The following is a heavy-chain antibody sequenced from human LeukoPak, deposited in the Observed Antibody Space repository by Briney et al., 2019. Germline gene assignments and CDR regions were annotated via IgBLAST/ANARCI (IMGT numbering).Heavy chain of an antibody. CDR3: ARQSEQLVP. J-gene: IGHJ5*02. CDR2: IVVGSGNT. D-gene: IGHD6-13*01. V-gene: IGHV1-58*02. Sequence: SVKVSCKASGFTFTSSAMQWVRQARGQRLEWIGWIVVGSGNTNYAQKFQGRVTITRNTSISTAYMELSSLRSEDTAVYYCARQSEQLVPWGQGTLVTVSS. CDR1: GFTFTSSA.